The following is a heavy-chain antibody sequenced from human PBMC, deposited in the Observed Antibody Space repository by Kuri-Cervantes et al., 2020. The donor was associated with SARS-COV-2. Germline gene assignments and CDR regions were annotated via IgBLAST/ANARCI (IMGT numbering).Heavy chain of an antibody. Sequence: GGSLRLSCAASGFTVSSNYMSWVRQAPGKGLEWVSVIYSGGSTYYADSVKGRFTISRDNSKNTLYLQMNSLRAEDTAVYYCARGDGQLVLPVDHWGQGTLVTVSS. CDR2: IYSGGST. J-gene: IGHJ4*02. CDR1: GFTVSSNY. V-gene: IGHV3-53*01. CDR3: ARGDGQLVLPVDH. D-gene: IGHD6-6*01.